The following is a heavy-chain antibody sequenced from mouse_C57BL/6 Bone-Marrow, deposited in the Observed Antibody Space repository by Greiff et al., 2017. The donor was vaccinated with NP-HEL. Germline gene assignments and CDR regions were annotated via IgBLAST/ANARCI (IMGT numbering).Heavy chain of an antibody. CDR3: ETRTGVHYCDQ. J-gene: IGHJ2*01. V-gene: IGHV1-81*01. Sequence: QVQLQQSGAELARPGASVKLSCKASGYTFTSYGISWVKQRTGQGLEWIGEIYPRSGNTYYNEKFKGKATLTADKSSSTAYMELRSLTSEDSAVFFCETRTGVHYCDQGGKGTTLRVPS. CDR2: IYPRSGNT. CDR1: GYTFTSYG.